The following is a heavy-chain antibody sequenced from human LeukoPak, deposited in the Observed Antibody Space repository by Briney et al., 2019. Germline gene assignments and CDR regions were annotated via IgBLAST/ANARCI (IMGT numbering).Heavy chain of an antibody. J-gene: IGHJ3*02. CDR3: ARVGRFLEWLSYDAFDI. CDR2: ISSSSSTI. CDR1: GFSFSDYA. D-gene: IGHD3-3*01. V-gene: IGHV3-48*01. Sequence: GGSLRLSCAASGFSFSDYAMHWVRQAPGKGLEWVSYISSSSSTIYYADSVKGRFTISRDNAKNSLYLQMNSLRAEDTAVYYCARVGRFLEWLSYDAFDIWGQGTMVTVSS.